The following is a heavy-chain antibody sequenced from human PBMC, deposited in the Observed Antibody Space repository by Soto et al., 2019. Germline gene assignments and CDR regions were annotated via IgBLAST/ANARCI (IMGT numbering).Heavy chain of an antibody. CDR3: ARMSGYSNVCLDY. J-gene: IGHJ4*02. V-gene: IGHV3-74*01. D-gene: IGHD4-4*01. Sequence: VQLVESGGGLVQPGGSLRLSCAASGFTFSNYWMHWVRQAPGKGLVWVSRINTDGSSTTYADSVKGRFTISRDNAKNTLYLQMNSLRAEDTAIYYCARMSGYSNVCLDYWGQGTLVTVSS. CDR2: INTDGSST. CDR1: GFTFSNYW.